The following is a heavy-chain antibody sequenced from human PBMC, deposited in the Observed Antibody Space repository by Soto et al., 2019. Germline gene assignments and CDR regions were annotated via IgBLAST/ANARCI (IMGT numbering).Heavy chain of an antibody. Sequence: QVQLQESGPGLVKPSETLSLRCSVSGASLSPNYWSWFRQPPGKGLQWIGYIYYAGTTTYNPSLTSRLTISLHTSTNEVSLELTSVTAADTAVYYCARLGAFYQALDSWGQGALVTVSS. J-gene: IGHJ4*02. CDR3: ARLGAFYQALDS. CDR2: IYYAGTT. CDR1: GASLSPNY. V-gene: IGHV4-59*08. D-gene: IGHD2-2*01.